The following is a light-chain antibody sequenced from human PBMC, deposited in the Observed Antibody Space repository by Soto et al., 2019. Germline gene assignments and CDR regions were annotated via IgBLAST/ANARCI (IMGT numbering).Light chain of an antibody. J-gene: IGKJ1*01. CDR3: KQYGSLVT. CDR2: GTS. V-gene: IGKV3-20*01. Sequence: EIVLTQSPGTLSLSPGDRATLSCRASQSVSSSYLAWYQHKPGRAPRLLIDGTSSRATGIPDRFSGSGSGTESTLTIRRLEPEDLAVYYCKQYGSLVTCGQGTKVDIK. CDR1: QSVSSSY.